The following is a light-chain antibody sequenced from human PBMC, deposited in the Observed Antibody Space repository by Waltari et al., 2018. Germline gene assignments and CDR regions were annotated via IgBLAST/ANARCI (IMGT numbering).Light chain of an antibody. Sequence: EVVMTQSPATLSVSPGDRATLSCRASQGVGNKLAWYQQKPGHAARLLIDAASPRATGISARFSGSGSGTDFALTIDSLQSEDFAVYYCQQYYSWPLTFGGGTILEIK. CDR1: QGVGNK. J-gene: IGKJ4*01. CDR3: QQYYSWPLT. CDR2: AAS. V-gene: IGKV3D-15*01.